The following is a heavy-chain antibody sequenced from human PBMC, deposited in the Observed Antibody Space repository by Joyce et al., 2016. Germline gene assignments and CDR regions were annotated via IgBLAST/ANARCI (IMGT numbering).Heavy chain of an antibody. D-gene: IGHD5-18*01. CDR1: GHTSTSYD. V-gene: IGHV1-8*01. J-gene: IGHJ4*01. CDR2: MNSHSGDT. Sequence: QVQLVQSGAEVKKPGASVKVSCKASGHTSTSYDINWVRQATGQGLEWMGWMNSHSGDTGYAQKFQGRVTMTRNTAISTAYMELSSLRSEDTVVHYCARGRGYRYGFDYWGQEPWSPLPQ. CDR3: ARGRGYRYGFDY.